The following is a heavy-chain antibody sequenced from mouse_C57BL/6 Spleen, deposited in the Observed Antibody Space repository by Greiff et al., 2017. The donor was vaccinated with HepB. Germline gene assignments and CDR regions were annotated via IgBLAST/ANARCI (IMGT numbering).Heavy chain of an antibody. CDR1: GYAFSSYW. Sequence: QVQLKQSGAELVKPGASVKISCKASGYAFSSYWMNWVKQRPGKGLEWIGQIYPGDGDTNYNGKFKGKATLTADKSSSTAYMQLSSLTSEDSAVYFCARRNWPWYFDVWGTGTTVTVSS. D-gene: IGHD4-1*01. V-gene: IGHV1-80*01. CDR3: ARRNWPWYFDV. CDR2: IYPGDGDT. J-gene: IGHJ1*03.